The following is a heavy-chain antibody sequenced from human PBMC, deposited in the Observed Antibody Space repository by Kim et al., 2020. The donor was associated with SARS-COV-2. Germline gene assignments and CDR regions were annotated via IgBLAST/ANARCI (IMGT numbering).Heavy chain of an antibody. CDR2: IYYSGST. D-gene: IGHD3-9*01. CDR3: ARGDDILTGDAFDF. Sequence: SETLSLTCTVSGGSISSYYWSWIRQPPGKGLEWIGYIYYSGSTNYNPSLKSRVTISVDTTNNQFSLKLSSVTAADTAVYYCARGDDILTGDAFDFWGQGTMVTVSP. V-gene: IGHV4-59*12. CDR1: GGSISSYY. J-gene: IGHJ3*01.